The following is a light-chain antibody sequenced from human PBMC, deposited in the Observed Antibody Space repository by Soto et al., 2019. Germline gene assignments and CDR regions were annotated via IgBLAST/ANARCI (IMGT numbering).Light chain of an antibody. V-gene: IGKV3-20*01. Sequence: EIVLTQSPGTLSLSPGERGTLSCRASQSVSSSYLGWYQQKPGQAPRLLIYGASRRATGIPDRFSGSGSGTDFTLTISILEPEDFAVYYCQQYGTSSSITFGQGTRLEIK. CDR3: QQYGTSSSIT. J-gene: IGKJ5*01. CDR2: GAS. CDR1: QSVSSSY.